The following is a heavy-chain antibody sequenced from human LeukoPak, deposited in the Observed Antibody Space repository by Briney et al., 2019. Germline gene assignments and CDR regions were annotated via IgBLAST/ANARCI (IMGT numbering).Heavy chain of an antibody. CDR2: FDPEDGET. D-gene: IGHD6-19*01. CDR3: ATAFGINSSPEYYFDY. Sequence: WASVKVSCKVSGYTLTELSMHWVRQAPRKGLEWMGGFDPEDGETIYAQKFQCRVTMTEDTSTDTAYMELSSLRSEDTAVYYCATAFGINSSPEYYFDYWGQGTLVTVSS. J-gene: IGHJ4*02. V-gene: IGHV1-24*01. CDR1: GYTLTELS.